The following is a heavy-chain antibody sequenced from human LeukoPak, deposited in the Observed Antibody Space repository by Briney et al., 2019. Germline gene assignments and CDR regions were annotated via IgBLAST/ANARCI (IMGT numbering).Heavy chain of an antibody. CDR1: GGSISSYY. CDR3: ARDTYYYDSSGYPVGYFDY. Sequence: ETLSLPCTVSGGSISSYYWSWIRQPPGKGLEWIGYIYYSGSTNYNPSLKSRVTISVDTSKNQFSLRLSSVTAADTAVYYCARDTYYYDSSGYPVGYFDYWGQGTLVTVSS. D-gene: IGHD3-22*01. CDR2: IYYSGST. J-gene: IGHJ4*02. V-gene: IGHV4-59*01.